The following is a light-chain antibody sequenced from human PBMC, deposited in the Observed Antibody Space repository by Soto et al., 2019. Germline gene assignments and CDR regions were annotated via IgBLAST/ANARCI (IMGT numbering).Light chain of an antibody. Sequence: EIVLTQSPGPLSLSPGERATLSGRASQSVSSNYLAWYQQKPGQAPRLLIYGASSRATGIPDRFSGSGSGTDFTLTISGLEPEDFAVYYCQQYGSSPFTFGPGTKVDIK. CDR1: QSVSSNY. J-gene: IGKJ3*01. CDR2: GAS. CDR3: QQYGSSPFT. V-gene: IGKV3-20*01.